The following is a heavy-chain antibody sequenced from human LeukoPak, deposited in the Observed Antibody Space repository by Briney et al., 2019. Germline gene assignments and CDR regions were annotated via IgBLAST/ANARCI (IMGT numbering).Heavy chain of an antibody. CDR3: ARGGSYYEWDY. V-gene: IGHV3-9*01. CDR1: GFTFNDYA. Sequence: GGSLRLSCAASGFTFNDYAMHWVRQAPGKGLEWVSGITWKSGDIGYADSVKGRFTISRDNSKNTLYLQMNSLRAEDTAVYYCARGGSYYEWDYWGQGTLVTVSS. D-gene: IGHD1-26*01. CDR2: ITWKSGDI. J-gene: IGHJ4*02.